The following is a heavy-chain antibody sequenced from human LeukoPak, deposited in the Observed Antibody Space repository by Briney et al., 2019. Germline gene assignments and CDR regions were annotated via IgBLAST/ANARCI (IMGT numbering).Heavy chain of an antibody. D-gene: IGHD6-19*01. CDR3: VKHAFSSGWYSLDD. Sequence: GGSLRLSCVASGFTFDDYTVHWVRQVPGKGLEWVSLISWDGGTTYYADSVKGRFTISRDNSKKSLYLQMNSLRTEDSALYYCVKHAFSSGWYSLDDWGQGTLVTVSS. CDR1: GFTFDDYT. V-gene: IGHV3-43*01. J-gene: IGHJ4*02. CDR2: ISWDGGTT.